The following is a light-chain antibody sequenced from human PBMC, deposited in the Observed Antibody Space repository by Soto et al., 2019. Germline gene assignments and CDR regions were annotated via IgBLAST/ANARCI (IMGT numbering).Light chain of an antibody. CDR1: QSVSTR. CDR2: DAS. J-gene: IGKJ1*01. Sequence: DIQMTQSPSSLSASVGDRVRIICRASQSVSTRLSWYQQKPGKAPKVLIYDASSWAGGVPSRFTGSGSGTEFTLTINSLQPDDFATYYCQQYSVYWTFGQGTKVDIK. CDR3: QQYSVYWT. V-gene: IGKV1-5*02.